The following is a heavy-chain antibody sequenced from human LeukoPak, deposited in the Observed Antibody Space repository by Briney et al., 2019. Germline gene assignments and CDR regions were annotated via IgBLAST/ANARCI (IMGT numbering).Heavy chain of an antibody. CDR3: ARDEDYGDSPLDY. V-gene: IGHV3-11*04. CDR2: ISSSGSTI. J-gene: IGHJ4*02. Sequence: KTGGSLRLXCAASGFTFSDYYMSWIRQAPGKGLEWVSYISSSGSTIYYADSVKGRFTISRGNAKNSLYLRMNSLRAEDTAVYYCARDEDYGDSPLDYWGQGTLVTVSS. CDR1: GFTFSDYY. D-gene: IGHD4-17*01.